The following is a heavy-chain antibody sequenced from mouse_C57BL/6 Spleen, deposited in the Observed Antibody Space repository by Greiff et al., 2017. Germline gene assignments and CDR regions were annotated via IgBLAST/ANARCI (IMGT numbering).Heavy chain of an antibody. CDR3: ARCGYGSSYEAY. Sequence: QVQLQQPGAELVMPGASVKLSCKASGYTFTSYWMHWVKQRPGQGLEWIGEIDPSDSYTNYNQKFKGKSTLTVDKSSSTAYMQLSSLTSEDSAVYYCARCGYGSSYEAYWGQGTLVTVSA. D-gene: IGHD1-1*01. CDR2: IDPSDSYT. CDR1: GYTFTSYW. V-gene: IGHV1-69*01. J-gene: IGHJ3*01.